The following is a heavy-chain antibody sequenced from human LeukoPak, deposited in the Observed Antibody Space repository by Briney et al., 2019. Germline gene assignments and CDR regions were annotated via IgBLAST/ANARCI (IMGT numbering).Heavy chain of an antibody. J-gene: IGHJ3*02. D-gene: IGHD4-23*01. V-gene: IGHV1-69*04. CDR2: IIPILGIA. CDR1: GGTFSSYA. Sequence: GASVKVSCKASGGTFSSYAISWVRQAPGQGLEWMGRIIPILGIANYAQKFQGRVTITADESTSTAYMELSSLRSEDTAVYYCARGGKAPSAAFDIWGQGTMVTVSS. CDR3: ARGGKAPSAAFDI.